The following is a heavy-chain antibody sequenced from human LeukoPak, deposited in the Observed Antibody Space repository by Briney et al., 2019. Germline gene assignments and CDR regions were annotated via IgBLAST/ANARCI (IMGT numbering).Heavy chain of an antibody. CDR2: ISGSGDNT. J-gene: IGHJ4*02. V-gene: IGHV3-23*01. CDR1: GFTFTSYS. D-gene: IGHD2-21*02. Sequence: GGSLRLSCAASGFTFTSYSMNWVRQAPGKGLEWVSAISGSGDNTYYADSVKGRFTVSRDNSKNTLYVQMKSLRAEDTAVYYCAKDFVVVPGNVNYFDYWGQGTLVTVSS. CDR3: AKDFVVVPGNVNYFDY.